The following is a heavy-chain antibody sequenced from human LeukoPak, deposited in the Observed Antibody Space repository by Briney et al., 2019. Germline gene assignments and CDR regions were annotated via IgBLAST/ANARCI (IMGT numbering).Heavy chain of an antibody. CDR3: ARGDCTSTGCYSGFDY. D-gene: IGHD2-2*02. CDR2: ISSSGSTI. Sequence: GGSLRLSCAASGFTFSDYHMSWIRQAPGKGLEWVSYISSSGSTIYYADSVKGRFTISRDNAKNSLSLQMNSLRAEDTAVYFCARGDCTSTGCYSGFDYWGQGTLVTVSS. CDR1: GFTFSDYH. J-gene: IGHJ4*02. V-gene: IGHV3-11*01.